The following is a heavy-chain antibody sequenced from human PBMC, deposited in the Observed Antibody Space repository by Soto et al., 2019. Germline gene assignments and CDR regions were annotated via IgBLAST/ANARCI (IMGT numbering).Heavy chain of an antibody. J-gene: IGHJ4*02. CDR3: ARYDYDSFDY. CDR1: GGSISSYY. CDR2: IYYSGST. D-gene: IGHD3-22*01. Sequence: SETLSLTCTVSGGSISSYYWSWIRQPPGKGLEWIGYIYYSGSTNYNPSLKSRVTISVDTSKNQFSLKLSSVTAADTAVYYCARYDYDSFDYWGQGTLVTVSS. V-gene: IGHV4-59*01.